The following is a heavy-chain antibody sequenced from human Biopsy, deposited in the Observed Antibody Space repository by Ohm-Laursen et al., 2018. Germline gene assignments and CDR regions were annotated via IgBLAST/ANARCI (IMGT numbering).Heavy chain of an antibody. Sequence: TLSLTCAVSDASASSGRYYWTWIRHPPRKPLEWIGYFYSSGTTRYNPSLESRLSISMDTSKNEVSLRLTSMTAADTAVYFCARAPADQYAARNYYSSHAFDMWGQGTKVTVSS. CDR2: FYSSGTT. D-gene: IGHD3-10*01. J-gene: IGHJ3*02. CDR1: DASASSGRYY. V-gene: IGHV4-61*01. CDR3: ARAPADQYAARNYYSSHAFDM.